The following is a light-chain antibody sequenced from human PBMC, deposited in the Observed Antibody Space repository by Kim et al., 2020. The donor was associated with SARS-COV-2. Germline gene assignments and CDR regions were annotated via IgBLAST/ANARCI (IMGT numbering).Light chain of an antibody. CDR1: NSNFGAGFD. V-gene: IGLV1-40*01. CDR2: DNN. Sequence: VTSCCSRSNSNFGAGFDVHGYRQVPGTAPKLLISDNNNRPSGVPDRISTSKSDTSVSLTISGLQPEDEADYYCQSFDISLSGFVIFGGGTQLTVL. CDR3: QSFDISLSGFVI. J-gene: IGLJ2*01.